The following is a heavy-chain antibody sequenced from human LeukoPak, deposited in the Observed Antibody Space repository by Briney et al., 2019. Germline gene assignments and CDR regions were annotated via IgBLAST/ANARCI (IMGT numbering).Heavy chain of an antibody. V-gene: IGHV4-61*02. CDR1: GGSISSGSYY. Sequence: SETLSLTCTVSGGSISSGSYYWSWIRQPAGKGLECIGRIYTSGSTNYNPSLKSRVTISVDTSKNQFSLKLSSVTAADTAVYYCARSVLDPDYYYYMDVWGKGTTVTVSS. CDR2: IYTSGST. J-gene: IGHJ6*03. CDR3: ARSVLDPDYYYYMDV.